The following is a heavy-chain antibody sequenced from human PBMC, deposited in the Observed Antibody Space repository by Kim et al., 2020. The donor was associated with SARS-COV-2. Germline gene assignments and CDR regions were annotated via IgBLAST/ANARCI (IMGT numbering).Heavy chain of an antibody. Sequence: GGSLRLSCAASGFTFSSYSMNWVRQAPGKGLEWVSSISSSSSYIYYADSVKGRFTISRDNAKNSLYLQMNSLRAEDTAVYYCARGGSGYDEVYYYYGMDVWGQGTTVTVSS. D-gene: IGHD5-12*01. V-gene: IGHV3-21*01. J-gene: IGHJ6*02. CDR3: ARGGSGYDEVYYYYGMDV. CDR2: ISSSSSYI. CDR1: GFTFSSYS.